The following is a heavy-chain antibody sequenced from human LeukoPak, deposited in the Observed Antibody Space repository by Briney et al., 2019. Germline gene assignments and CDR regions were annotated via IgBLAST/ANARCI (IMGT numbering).Heavy chain of an antibody. CDR3: ARGQMGIVVVPAAISELHYYYYMDV. V-gene: IGHV4-34*01. J-gene: IGHJ6*03. CDR1: GGSFSGYY. D-gene: IGHD2-2*03. Sequence: MSSQTLSLTCAVYGGSFSGYYWSWIRQPPGKGLEWIGEINHSGSTNYNPSLKSRVTISVDTSKNQFSLKLSSVTAADTAVYYCARGQMGIVVVPAAISELHYYYYMDVWGKGTTVTVSS. CDR2: INHSGST.